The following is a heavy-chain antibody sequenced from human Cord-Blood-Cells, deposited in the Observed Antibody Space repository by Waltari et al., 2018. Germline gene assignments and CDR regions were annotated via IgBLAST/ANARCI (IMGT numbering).Heavy chain of an antibody. Sequence: QVQLQESGPGLVKPSETLSLTCTVSGGSVSSGSYYWSWIRQPPGKGLEWIGYIYYSGGTNDNPSLKSRVTIAVDTSKNQFSLKLSSVTAADTAVYYCARALNWNYHAPTLYYFDYWGQGTLVTVSS. V-gene: IGHV4-61*01. CDR1: GGSVSSGSYY. D-gene: IGHD1-7*01. CDR2: IYYSGGT. CDR3: ARALNWNYHAPTLYYFDY. J-gene: IGHJ4*02.